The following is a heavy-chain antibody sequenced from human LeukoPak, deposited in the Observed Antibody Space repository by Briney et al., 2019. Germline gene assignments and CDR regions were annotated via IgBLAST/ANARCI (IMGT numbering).Heavy chain of an antibody. D-gene: IGHD4/OR15-4a*01. CDR3: TRREEVTMVLNDY. V-gene: IGHV3-73*01. CDR1: GFTFSGSA. CDR2: IRSKANSYAT. Sequence: GGSLRLSCAASGFTFSGSAMHWVRQASGKGLEWVGRIRSKANSYATAYAASVKGRFTISRDDSKNTAYLQMNSLKTEDTAVYYCTRREEVTMVLNDYWGQGTLVTVSS. J-gene: IGHJ4*02.